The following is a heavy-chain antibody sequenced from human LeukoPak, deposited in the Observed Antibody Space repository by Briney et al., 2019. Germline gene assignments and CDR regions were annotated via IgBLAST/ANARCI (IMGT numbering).Heavy chain of an antibody. CDR1: GGTFSSYA. CDR3: AANVDTATYDNFDY. D-gene: IGHD5-18*01. J-gene: IGHJ4*02. CDR2: IIPIFGTA. Sequence: ASVKVSCKASGGTFSSYAISWVRQAPGQGLEWMGGIIPIFGTANYAQKFQGRVTITADESTSTAYMELSSLRSEDTAVYYCAANVDTATYDNFDYWGQGTLVTVSS. V-gene: IGHV1-69*13.